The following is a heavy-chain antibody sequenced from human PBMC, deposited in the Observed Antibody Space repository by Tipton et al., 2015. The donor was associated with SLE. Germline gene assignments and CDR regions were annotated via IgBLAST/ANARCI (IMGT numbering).Heavy chain of an antibody. CDR3: ARSWSGRREFDY. V-gene: IGHV4-39*07. CDR2: IYYSGST. CDR1: GGSISVSSYY. Sequence: TLSLTCTVSGGSISVSSYYWGWIRQPPGKGLEWIGSIYYSGSTYYNPSLKSRVSMSMDTSNNRFSLTMTSLTVADTAVYYCARSWSGRREFDYWGPGTLVTVSS. J-gene: IGHJ4*02. D-gene: IGHD1-26*01.